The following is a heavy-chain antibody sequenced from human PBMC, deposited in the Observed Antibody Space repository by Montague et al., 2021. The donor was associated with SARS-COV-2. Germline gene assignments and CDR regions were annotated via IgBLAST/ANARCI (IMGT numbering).Heavy chain of an antibody. CDR2: IYYSGST. J-gene: IGHJ6*02. D-gene: IGHD2-21*02. V-gene: IGHV4-59*08. CDR1: GDPISNYY. CDR3: ARHIRVATVTSPMYHYAMDV. Sequence: SETLSLTCTVSGDPISNYYWSWIRQSPGKGLEWIGYIYYSGSTNYNPSLTSRVTISVDTSKNQFSLKLTSVTAADTAVYYCARHIRVATVTSPMYHYAMDVWGQGTTVTVSS.